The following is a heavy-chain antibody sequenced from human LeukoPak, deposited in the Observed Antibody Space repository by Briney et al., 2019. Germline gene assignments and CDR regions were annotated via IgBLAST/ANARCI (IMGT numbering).Heavy chain of an antibody. CDR3: ANIPNSFGPDY. V-gene: IGHV3-30*02. J-gene: IGHJ4*02. CDR2: IPRDGSYE. CDR1: GFTFSNYG. D-gene: IGHD3-16*01. Sequence: GGSLRLSCAASGFTFSNYGMHWVRQAPGRGLEWVAFIPRDGSYEKYADSVKGRFAISRDNSKNTLYLHMNSLRAEDTAVYYCANIPNSFGPDYWGQGSLVTVSS.